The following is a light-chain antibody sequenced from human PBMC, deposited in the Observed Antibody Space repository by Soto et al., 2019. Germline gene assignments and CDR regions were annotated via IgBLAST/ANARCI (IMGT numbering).Light chain of an antibody. J-gene: IGKJ3*01. CDR3: QQYGSSPFT. V-gene: IGKV3-20*01. CDR2: GAS. Sequence: EIVLTQSPATLSLSPGERATLSCRASQSVSSNYLAWHQQKPGQAPRLLIYGASSRAAGIPDRFRGSGSGTDFTLTISRLEPEDFAVYYCQQYGSSPFTFGPGTKVDIK. CDR1: QSVSSNY.